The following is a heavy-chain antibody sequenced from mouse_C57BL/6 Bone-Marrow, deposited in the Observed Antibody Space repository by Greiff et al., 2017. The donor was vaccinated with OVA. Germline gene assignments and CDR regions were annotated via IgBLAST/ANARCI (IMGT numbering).Heavy chain of an antibody. CDR3: ERRPQLWLRGISYAIDY. Sequence: VKLQESGAELARPGASVKLSCKASGYTFTSYGIRWVKQRPGQGLEWIGEIYPRSGNTYYNEKFKGKATLTADKSSSTAYMELSSLTSEDSAVYFCERRPQLWLRGISYAIDYWGQGTTLTVSS. CDR1: GYTFTSYG. J-gene: IGHJ4*01. V-gene: IGHV1-81*01. D-gene: IGHD3-1*01. CDR2: IYPRSGNT.